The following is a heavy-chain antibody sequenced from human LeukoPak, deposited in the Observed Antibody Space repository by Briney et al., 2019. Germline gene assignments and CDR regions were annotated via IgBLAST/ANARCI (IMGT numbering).Heavy chain of an antibody. CDR1: GFTFITYW. J-gene: IGHJ6*04. CDR2: IKQDGSEK. D-gene: IGHD3-10*02. V-gene: IGHV3-7*01. CDR3: AELGITMIGGV. Sequence: GGSLRLSCAASGFTFITYWMSWVRQAPGKGLEWVANIKQDGSEKYYVDSVKGRFTISRDNAKNSLYLQMNSLRAEDAAVYYCAELGITMIGGVWGKGTTVTISS.